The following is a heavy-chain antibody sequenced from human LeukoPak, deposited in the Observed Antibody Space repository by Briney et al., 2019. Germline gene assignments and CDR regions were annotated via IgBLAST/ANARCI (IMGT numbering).Heavy chain of an antibody. Sequence: GGSLRLSCAASGFTFSSYEMNWVRQAPGKGLEWVSYISSSGSTRYYADSVRGRFTISRDNAKNSLYLQMNSLRAEDTAVYYCARTYWVVTGPAFDIWGQGTMVTVSS. CDR1: GFTFSSYE. CDR2: ISSSGSTR. D-gene: IGHD2-21*02. V-gene: IGHV3-48*03. CDR3: ARTYWVVTGPAFDI. J-gene: IGHJ3*02.